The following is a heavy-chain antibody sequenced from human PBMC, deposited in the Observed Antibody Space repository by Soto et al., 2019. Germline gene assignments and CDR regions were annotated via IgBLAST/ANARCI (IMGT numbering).Heavy chain of an antibody. CDR3: ARESGDWPLNWFDP. J-gene: IGHJ5*02. CDR2: ITSDGKSK. D-gene: IGHD2-21*02. Sequence: VHLVESGGGLVQPGGSLRHSCAASGFNFSNHWMHWVRQRPGEGLVWVSRITSDGKSKAYAESVKGRFAISRDNAKNTLYLQMNGLTAEDTAVYYCARESGDWPLNWFDPWGQGTLVTVSS. V-gene: IGHV3-74*01. CDR1: GFNFSNHW.